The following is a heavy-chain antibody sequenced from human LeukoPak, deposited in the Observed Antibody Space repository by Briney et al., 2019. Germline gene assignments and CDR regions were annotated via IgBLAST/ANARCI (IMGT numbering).Heavy chain of an antibody. CDR2: ISGSGGSA. CDR1: GFTFSDYG. Sequence: GGSLRLSCAASGFTFSDYGMHWVRQAPGKGLEWVSAISGSGGSAYYADSVKGRFTISRDNSKNTLFLQMNSLRAEDTAVYYCAKGARSSLPNFAWFDPWGQGTLVTVSS. V-gene: IGHV3-23*01. CDR3: AKGARSSLPNFAWFDP. D-gene: IGHD2-15*01. J-gene: IGHJ5*02.